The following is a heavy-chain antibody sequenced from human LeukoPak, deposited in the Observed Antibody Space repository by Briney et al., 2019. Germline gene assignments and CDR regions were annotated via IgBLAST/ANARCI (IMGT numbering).Heavy chain of an antibody. V-gene: IGHV1-69*01. CDR1: GGTFSSHA. D-gene: IGHD2-21*01. CDR3: ARDSSEFRSLIPH. Sequence: ASVKVSCKASGGTFSSHAISWVRQAPGQGLEWMGGIIPIFGTAKYAQKFQGRVTITADESTSTAYMELSSLRSEDTAVYYCARDSSEFRSLIPHWGQGTLVTVFS. CDR2: IIPIFGTA. J-gene: IGHJ1*01.